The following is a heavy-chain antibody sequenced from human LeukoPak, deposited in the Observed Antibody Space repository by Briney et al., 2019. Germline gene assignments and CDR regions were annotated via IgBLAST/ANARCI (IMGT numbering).Heavy chain of an antibody. CDR2: ISSGSGYI. D-gene: IGHD2-2*03. Sequence: GGSLRLSCAASGFTFSSYSMNWVRQAPGTGPEWVSYISSGSGYIYYAGSVKGRFTISRDNAKNSLYLQMNSLRAEDTGTYYCARIDGYCSSASCYSRLDYWGQGILVTVSS. V-gene: IGHV3-21*04. CDR1: GFTFSSYS. CDR3: ARIDGYCSSASCYSRLDY. J-gene: IGHJ4*02.